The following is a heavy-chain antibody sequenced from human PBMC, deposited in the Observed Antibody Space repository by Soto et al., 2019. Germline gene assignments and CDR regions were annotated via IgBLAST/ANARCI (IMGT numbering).Heavy chain of an antibody. Sequence: PWESLKICCKVSVYSFSSYWISWFREIPGKGLEWIGRIDPSDSYTNYSPSFQVHVTISADKSISTAYLQWSSLKASDTAMYYCAKLNPYDFWTGMDVWGQGTTVTVSS. CDR1: VYSFSSYW. J-gene: IGHJ6*02. D-gene: IGHD3-3*01. CDR3: AKLNPYDFWTGMDV. CDR2: IDPSDSYT. V-gene: IGHV5-10-1*01.